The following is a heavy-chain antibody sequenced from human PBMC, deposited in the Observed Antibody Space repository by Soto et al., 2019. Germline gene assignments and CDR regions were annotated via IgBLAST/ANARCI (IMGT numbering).Heavy chain of an antibody. Sequence: QVQLQESGPGLVKPSQTLSLTCTVSGGSISSDDYYWSWIRQHPGKGLEWIGYIYYSGSTYYNPSLKSRVTISVDTSKNQFSRKLSSVIAADTAMYYCARTGVRGIPLAYYWGPGTRVNVSS. CDR3: ARTGVRGIPLAYY. J-gene: IGHJ4*02. CDR2: IYYSGST. CDR1: GGSISSDDYY. V-gene: IGHV4-31*03. D-gene: IGHD3-10*01.